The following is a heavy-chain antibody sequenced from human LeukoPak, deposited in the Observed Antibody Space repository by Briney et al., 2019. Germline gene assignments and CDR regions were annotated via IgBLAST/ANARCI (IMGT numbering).Heavy chain of an antibody. CDR3: VRDDYASY. V-gene: IGHV3-74*01. J-gene: IGHJ4*02. D-gene: IGHD4-17*01. CDR1: GFIFSNYW. Sequence: PGGSLRLSCAASGFIFSNYWMHWVRQAPGKGLVWVSRIRSDGDAITYADSVKGRFTISRDNAKNTLYLQMNGLRVEDTAVYFCVRDDYASYWGQGTLVTVSS. CDR2: IRSDGDAI.